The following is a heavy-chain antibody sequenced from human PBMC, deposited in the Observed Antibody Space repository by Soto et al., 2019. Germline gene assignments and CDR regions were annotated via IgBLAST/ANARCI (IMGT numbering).Heavy chain of an antibody. Sequence: QVQLVQSGAEVKKPGASVKVSCKASGYTFTGYYMHWVRQAPGQGLEWMGWINPNSGGTNYAQKFQGRVTMTRDTSISTAYMELSRLRSDDTAVYYCASCIAVAGCWEYYYGMDVWGQGTTVTVSS. D-gene: IGHD6-19*01. CDR3: ASCIAVAGCWEYYYGMDV. J-gene: IGHJ6*02. CDR2: INPNSGGT. CDR1: GYTFTGYY. V-gene: IGHV1-2*02.